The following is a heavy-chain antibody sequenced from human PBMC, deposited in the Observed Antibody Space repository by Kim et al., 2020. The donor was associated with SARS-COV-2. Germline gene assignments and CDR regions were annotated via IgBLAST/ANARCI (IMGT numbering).Heavy chain of an antibody. V-gene: IGHV5-51*01. D-gene: IGHD1-26*01. CDR3: ARPRSGNYQFFDS. Sequence: RASPSFNGQVTITADTSTNAAYLQWSRLKASDTAMYYCARPRSGNYQFFDSWGQGTLVTVSS. J-gene: IGHJ4*02.